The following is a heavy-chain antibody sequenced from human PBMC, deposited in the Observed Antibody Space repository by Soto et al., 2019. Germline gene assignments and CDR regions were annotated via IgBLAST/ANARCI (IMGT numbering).Heavy chain of an antibody. CDR1: GLTFSDYD. CDR2: ISSSTGYT. Sequence: PGGSLRLSCAASGLTFSDYDMTWIRQAPGKGLEWISYISSSTGYTNYADSAKGRFTMSRDNAKNSVYLQMNSLRPEDTAVYYCETDDSRVLEYFDYWGQGTLVTVSS. V-gene: IGHV3-11*06. D-gene: IGHD3-3*01. J-gene: IGHJ4*02. CDR3: ETDDSRVLEYFDY.